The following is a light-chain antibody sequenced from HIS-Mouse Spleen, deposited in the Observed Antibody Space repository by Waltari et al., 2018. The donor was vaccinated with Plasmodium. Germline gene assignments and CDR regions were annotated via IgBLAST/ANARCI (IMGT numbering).Light chain of an antibody. CDR3: CSYAGSYTYV. V-gene: IGLV2-11*01. CDR1: SSDVGGYNY. CDR2: DVS. J-gene: IGLJ1*01. Sequence: QSALTQPRSVSGSPGQSVTISCTGTSSDVGGYNYVSWYQHHPGQAPKLMIYDVSKRPAWVPDRFSGSKSGNTASLTISGLQAEDEADYYCCSYAGSYTYVFGTGTKVTVL.